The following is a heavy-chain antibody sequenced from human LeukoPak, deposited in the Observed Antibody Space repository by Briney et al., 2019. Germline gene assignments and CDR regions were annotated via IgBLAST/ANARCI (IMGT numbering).Heavy chain of an antibody. Sequence: SQTLSLTCAISGDSVSSNSAAWNWIRQSPSSGLEWLGRTLYRSKWYNDYAVSVKGRITINPDTSKNQFSLQMNSVTPEDTAVYYCARGVNYALEIWDQGTMVTVSS. D-gene: IGHD3-10*01. CDR3: ARGVNYALEI. CDR2: TLYRSKWYN. CDR1: GDSVSSNSAA. J-gene: IGHJ3*02. V-gene: IGHV6-1*01.